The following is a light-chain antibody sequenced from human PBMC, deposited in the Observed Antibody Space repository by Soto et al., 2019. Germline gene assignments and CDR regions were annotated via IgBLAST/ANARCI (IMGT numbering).Light chain of an antibody. J-gene: IGKJ1*01. CDR1: QNINNW. V-gene: IGKV1-5*03. Sequence: QMTQSPSPLSASVGDRVTITCRASQNINNWLAWYQQKPGKAPKLLIYKASTLKSGVPSRFSGSGSGTEFTLTISSLQPDDFATYYCQHYNSYSEAFGQGTKVELK. CDR2: KAS. CDR3: QHYNSYSEA.